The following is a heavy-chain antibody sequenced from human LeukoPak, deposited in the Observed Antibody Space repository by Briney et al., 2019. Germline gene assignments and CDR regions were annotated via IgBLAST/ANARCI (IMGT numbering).Heavy chain of an antibody. CDR3: ARANRLGYCTGGGCYPDNWFDP. CDR1: GGSISSSSYY. Sequence: SETLSLTCTVSGGSISSSSYYWGWIRQPPGKGLEWIGSIYYSGSTYYNPSLKSRVTISVDTSKNQFSLKLSSVTAADTAVYYCARANRLGYCTGGGCYPDNWFDPWGQGTLVTVSS. CDR2: IYYSGST. D-gene: IGHD2-15*01. V-gene: IGHV4-39*07. J-gene: IGHJ5*02.